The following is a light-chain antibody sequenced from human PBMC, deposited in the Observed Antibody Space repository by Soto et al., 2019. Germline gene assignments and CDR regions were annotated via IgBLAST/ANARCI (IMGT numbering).Light chain of an antibody. J-gene: IGLJ3*02. CDR3: TSYVGNDIWV. V-gene: IGLV2-8*01. Sequence: QSVRTQPPSASGSPGQSVTISCTGTSSDVGAYKYVSWYQQYPGKAPKLMIYEVTKRPSGVPDRFSGSKSGNTASLTVSGLQAEDEADYYCTSYVGNDIWVFGGGTKVTVL. CDR2: EVT. CDR1: SSDVGAYKY.